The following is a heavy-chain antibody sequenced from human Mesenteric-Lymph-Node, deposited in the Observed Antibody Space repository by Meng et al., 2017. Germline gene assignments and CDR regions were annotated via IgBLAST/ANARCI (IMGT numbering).Heavy chain of an antibody. D-gene: IGHD6-13*01. Sequence: GESLKISCAASGFTFSNYAMTWVRQAPGKGLEWVSAISGSGSTAYYADSVKGRFTISRDNSKNTLYLQMNSLRAEDTAVYYCARGYSSSWYEDWFDPWGQGTLVTVSS. CDR2: ISGSGSTA. CDR1: GFTFSNYA. J-gene: IGHJ5*02. V-gene: IGHV3-23*01. CDR3: ARGYSSSWYEDWFDP.